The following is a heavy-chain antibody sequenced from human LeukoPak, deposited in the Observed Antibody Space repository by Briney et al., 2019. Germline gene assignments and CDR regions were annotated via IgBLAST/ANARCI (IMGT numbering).Heavy chain of an antibody. Sequence: TSVKVSCKASGFTFTSSSMQWVRQARGQRLEWIGWIAVGSGNTNYAQKFQGRVTITRDMSTSTANMELSSLGSEDTAVYYCAAVFGSGYYYYFDYWGRGTLVTVSS. V-gene: IGHV1-58*02. D-gene: IGHD3-22*01. J-gene: IGHJ4*02. CDR3: AAVFGSGYYYYFDY. CDR2: IAVGSGNT. CDR1: GFTFTSSS.